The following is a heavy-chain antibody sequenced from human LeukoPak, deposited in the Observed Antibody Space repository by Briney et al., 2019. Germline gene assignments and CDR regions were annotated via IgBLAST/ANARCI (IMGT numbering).Heavy chain of an antibody. CDR2: IKSKTDGGTT. CDR1: GFTFSNAW. D-gene: IGHD5-12*01. V-gene: IGHV3-15*01. CDR3: ITGGGYSGYEKKFDY. Sequence: PGGSLRLSCAASGFTFSNAWMSWVRQAPGKGLEWVGRIKSKTDGGTTDYAAPVKGRFTISRDDSKNTLYLQMNSLKTEDTAVYYCITGGGYSGYEKKFDYWGQGTLVTVSS. J-gene: IGHJ4*02.